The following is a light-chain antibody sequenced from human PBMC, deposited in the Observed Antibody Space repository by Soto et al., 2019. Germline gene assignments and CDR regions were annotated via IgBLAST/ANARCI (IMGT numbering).Light chain of an antibody. CDR2: DAS. CDR3: QQLNGYVALT. J-gene: IGKJ4*01. CDR1: QGISTY. Sequence: DIQLTQSPSFLYASVGDRVTITCRASQGISTYLAWYQQRPGKAPKLLIYDASTLQSRVPSRFSGSRSGTEFSLTISSLQPEDLATYYCQQLNGYVALTFGGGTKVEI. V-gene: IGKV1-9*01.